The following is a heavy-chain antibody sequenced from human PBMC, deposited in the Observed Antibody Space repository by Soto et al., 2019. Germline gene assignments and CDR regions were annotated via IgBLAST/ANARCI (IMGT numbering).Heavy chain of an antibody. D-gene: IGHD6-19*01. CDR1: GYTFTSYD. J-gene: IGHJ4*02. Sequence: QVQLVQSGAEVKKPGATVKVSCKASGYTFTSYDINWVRQATGQGLEGMGWMNPNSGNTGNAQKFLGRVPINRNTTIGTAYMERSRLGSEVTAVYYCAREYRSGWSKDWGQGTLVTVSS. CDR2: MNPNSGNT. V-gene: IGHV1-8*01. CDR3: AREYRSGWSKD.